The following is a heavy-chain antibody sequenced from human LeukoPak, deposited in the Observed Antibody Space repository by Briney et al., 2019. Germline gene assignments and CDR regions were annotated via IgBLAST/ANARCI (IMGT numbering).Heavy chain of an antibody. CDR1: GFTFGSYS. CDR2: ISSSSSTI. CDR3: AKDEETTVTTGPRDRYYYGMDV. J-gene: IGHJ6*02. Sequence: PGGSLRLSCAASGFTFGSYSMNWVRQAPGKGLEWVSYISSSSSTIYYADSVKGRFTISRDNAKNSLYLQMNSLRAEDTAVYYCAKDEETTVTTGPRDRYYYGMDVWGQGTTVTVSS. V-gene: IGHV3-48*04. D-gene: IGHD4-17*01.